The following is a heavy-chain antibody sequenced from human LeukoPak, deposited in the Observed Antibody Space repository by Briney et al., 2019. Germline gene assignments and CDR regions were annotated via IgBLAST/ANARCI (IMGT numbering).Heavy chain of an antibody. D-gene: IGHD4-11*01. V-gene: IGHV2-70*04. J-gene: IGHJ6*02. CDR3: ARIKTYSIRGENAMDV. Sequence: SGPTLVKPTETLTLTCTFTGFSLTTSGVGVGWFRQPPRKALEWLARIDWDDDKFYSTSLKTRLTISKDTSKNLVVLTMTNMDPADTATYYCARIKTYSIRGENAMDVWGQGTTVTVSS. CDR2: IDWDDDK. CDR1: GFSLTTSGVG.